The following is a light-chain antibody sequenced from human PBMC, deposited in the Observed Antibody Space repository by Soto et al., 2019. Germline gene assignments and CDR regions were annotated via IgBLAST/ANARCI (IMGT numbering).Light chain of an antibody. CDR3: QQYGSSLWT. CDR2: STS. V-gene: IGKV3-20*01. CDR1: QSVSTPY. Sequence: ENVLTQSPGTLSLSPGERATLSCRASQSVSTPYLAWYQQKPGQAPRLLIYSTSTRASGIPDRFSGSGSGTDFTLTISRLEPEDFAVYDCQQYGSSLWTFGQGTKVEIK. J-gene: IGKJ1*01.